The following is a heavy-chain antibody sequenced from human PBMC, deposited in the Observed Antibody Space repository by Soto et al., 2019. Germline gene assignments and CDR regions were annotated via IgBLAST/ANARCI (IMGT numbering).Heavy chain of an antibody. CDR1: GGSFRGYY. CDR2: INHSGST. V-gene: IGHV4-34*01. CDR3: ARGLQWLVHNWFDP. D-gene: IGHD6-19*01. Sequence: KPSETLSLTCAVYGGSFRGYYWSWIRQPPGKGLEWIGEINHSGSTNYNPSLKSRVTISVDTSKNQFSLKLSSVTAADTAVYYCARGLQWLVHNWFDPWGQGTLVTVSS. J-gene: IGHJ5*02.